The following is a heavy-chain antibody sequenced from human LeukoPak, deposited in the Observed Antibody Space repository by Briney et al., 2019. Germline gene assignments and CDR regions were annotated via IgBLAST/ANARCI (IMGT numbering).Heavy chain of an antibody. CDR3: ARDKGGSGYYFF. V-gene: IGHV1-2*06. CDR1: GYTFTGYY. D-gene: IGHD3-22*01. CDR2: INPNSGGT. J-gene: IGHJ4*02. Sequence: ASVKVSCKASGYTFTGYYMQWVRQAPGQGLEWMGRINPNSGGTNYAQKFQGRVTMTRDTSISTAYMELSRLRSDDTAVYYCARDKGGSGYYFFWGQGTLVTVSS.